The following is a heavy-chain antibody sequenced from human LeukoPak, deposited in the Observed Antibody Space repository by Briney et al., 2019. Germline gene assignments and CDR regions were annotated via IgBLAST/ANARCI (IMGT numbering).Heavy chain of an antibody. V-gene: IGHV3-23*01. CDR2: ISGSGGST. CDR3: ANGLTGGFGEFYYYGLGV. Sequence: GGSLRLSCAASGFTFSSYSMNWVRQAPGKGLEWVSAISGSGGSTYYADSLKGRFTISRDNSKNTLCLQMNSLRAEDTAVYFCANGLTGGFGEFYYYGLGVWGQGTTVTVSS. CDR1: GFTFSSYS. D-gene: IGHD3-10*01. J-gene: IGHJ6*02.